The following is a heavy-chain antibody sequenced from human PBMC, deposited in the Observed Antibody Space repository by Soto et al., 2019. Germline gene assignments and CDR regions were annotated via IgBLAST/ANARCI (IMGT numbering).Heavy chain of an antibody. D-gene: IGHD6-19*01. V-gene: IGHV3-33*01. J-gene: IGHJ4*02. CDR2: IWYDGSNK. CDR1: GFTFSSYG. Sequence: GGSLRLSCAASGFTFSSYGMHWVRQAPGKGLEWVAVIWYDGSNKYYAGSVKGRFTISRDNSKNTLYLQMNSLRAEDTAVYYCARDSSADSSGPFDYWGQGTLVTVSS. CDR3: ARDSSADSSGPFDY.